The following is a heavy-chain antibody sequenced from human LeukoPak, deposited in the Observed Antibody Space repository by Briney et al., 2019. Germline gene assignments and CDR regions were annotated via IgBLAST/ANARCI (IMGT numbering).Heavy chain of an antibody. V-gene: IGHV3-23*01. Sequence: PGGSLRLSCAASGFTFSSYAMSWVRQAPGKWLEWVSTLSGSGGNTYYADSVKGRVTISRDNSKNTLYLQMNSLRAEDTAVYHCAKGSYYYDSADYFDYWGQGTLVTVSS. CDR1: GFTFSSYA. D-gene: IGHD3-22*01. CDR2: LSGSGGNT. CDR3: AKGSYYYDSADYFDY. J-gene: IGHJ4*02.